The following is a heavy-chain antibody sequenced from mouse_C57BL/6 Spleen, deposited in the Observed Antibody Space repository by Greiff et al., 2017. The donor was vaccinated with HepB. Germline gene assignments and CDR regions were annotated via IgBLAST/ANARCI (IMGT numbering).Heavy chain of an antibody. Sequence: QVQLQQPGAELVMPGASVKLSCKASGYTFTSYWMHWVKQRPGQGLEWIGEIDPSDSYTNYNQKFKGKSTLTVDKSSSTAYMQVSGLTSEDSAVYYCAREADYWGQGTTLTVSS. V-gene: IGHV1-69*01. CDR1: GYTFTSYW. CDR2: IDPSDSYT. J-gene: IGHJ2*01. CDR3: AREADY.